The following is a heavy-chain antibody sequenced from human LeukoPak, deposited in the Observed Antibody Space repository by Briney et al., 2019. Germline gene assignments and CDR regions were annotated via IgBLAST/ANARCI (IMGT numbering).Heavy chain of an antibody. Sequence: GGSLRLSCAASGFTFSSYAMSWVRQAPGKGLEWVSAISGSGGSTYYADSVKGRFTISRDNSKNTLYLQMNSLRAEDTAIYYCAKRLYTSSWAPDDYWGQGTLVTVSS. CDR1: GFTFSSYA. J-gene: IGHJ4*02. D-gene: IGHD6-13*01. CDR3: AKRLYTSSWAPDDY. CDR2: ISGSGGST. V-gene: IGHV3-23*01.